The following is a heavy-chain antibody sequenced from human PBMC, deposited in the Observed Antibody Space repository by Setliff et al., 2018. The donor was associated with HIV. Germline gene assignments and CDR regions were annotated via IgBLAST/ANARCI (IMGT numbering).Heavy chain of an antibody. V-gene: IGHV4-4*08. CDR1: GDSISSSYY. J-gene: IGHJ4*02. Sequence: SETLSLTCTVSGDSISSSYYWTWIRQPPGKGLEWIGYIYTSGSTNYNPSLKNRVTISLDTSKNQFSLKLTSVTAADAAVYYCTGDYNSGSNRFDYWGQGTPVTVSS. CDR2: IYTSGST. D-gene: IGHD3-10*01. CDR3: TGDYNSGSNRFDY.